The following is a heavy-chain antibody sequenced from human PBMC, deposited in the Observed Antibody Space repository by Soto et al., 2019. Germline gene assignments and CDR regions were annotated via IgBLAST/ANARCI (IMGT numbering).Heavy chain of an antibody. J-gene: IGHJ4*02. V-gene: IGHV1-2*02. Sequence: ASVKVSCKASGYTFTAYYIHWVRQAPGQGLEWMGWINPNSGGTNYAQKFQGRVAMTRETSISTADMELSRLRSDDTAVYYCARLTFPLDIVVLPAASFEFWGQGALVTVSS. D-gene: IGHD2-2*01. CDR3: ARLTFPLDIVVLPAASFEF. CDR1: GYTFTAYY. CDR2: INPNSGGT.